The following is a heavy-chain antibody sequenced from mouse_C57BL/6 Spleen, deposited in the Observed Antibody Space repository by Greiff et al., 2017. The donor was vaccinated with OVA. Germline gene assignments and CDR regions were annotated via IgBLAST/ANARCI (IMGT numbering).Heavy chain of an antibody. Sequence: VQLQQSGPELVKPGASVKISCKASGYTFTDYYMTWVKQSHGKSLEWIGVINPNTGGTSYNQKFKGKATLTVDKSSSTAYMELRSLTSEDSAVYYCARDGYYDYWGQGTTLTVSS. CDR3: ARDGYYDY. D-gene: IGHD2-3*01. CDR2: INPNTGGT. V-gene: IGHV1-26*01. CDR1: GYTFTDYY. J-gene: IGHJ2*01.